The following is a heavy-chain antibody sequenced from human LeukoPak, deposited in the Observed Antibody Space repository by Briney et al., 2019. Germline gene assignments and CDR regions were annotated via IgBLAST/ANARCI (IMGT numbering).Heavy chain of an antibody. Sequence: GGSLRLSCAASGFTFSSYWMSWVRQAPGKGLEWVANINQDGSQKHYVDSVTGRFTISRDNAKNSLYLQMNSLRAEDTAVYYCARGITIFGVVRYWGQGTLVTVSS. V-gene: IGHV3-7*01. J-gene: IGHJ4*02. CDR2: INQDGSQK. CDR1: GFTFSSYW. CDR3: ARGITIFGVVRY. D-gene: IGHD3-3*01.